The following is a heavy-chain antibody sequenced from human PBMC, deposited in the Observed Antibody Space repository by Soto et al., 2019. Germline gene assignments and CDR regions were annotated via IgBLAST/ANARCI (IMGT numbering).Heavy chain of an antibody. D-gene: IGHD3-10*01. V-gene: IGHV3-30-3*01. Sequence: QVQLVESGGGVVQPGRSLRLSCAASGFTFSSYAMHWVRQAPGKGLEWVAVISYDGSNKYYADSVKGRFTISRDNSKNTLYLQMNSLRAEDTAVYYCARAGITMVRGGDLKIDYWGQGTLVTVSS. CDR3: ARAGITMVRGGDLKIDY. CDR2: ISYDGSNK. J-gene: IGHJ4*02. CDR1: GFTFSSYA.